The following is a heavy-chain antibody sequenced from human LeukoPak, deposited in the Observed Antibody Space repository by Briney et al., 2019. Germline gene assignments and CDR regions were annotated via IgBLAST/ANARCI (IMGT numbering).Heavy chain of an antibody. CDR2: IIPILGIA. D-gene: IGHD2-15*01. V-gene: IGHV1-69*04. CDR3: ARGFRYCSGGSCYSNPFDY. CDR1: GGTFSSYA. Sequence: SVKVSCKASGGTFSSYAISWVRQAPGQGLEWMGRIIPILGIANYAQKFQGRVTITADKSTSTAYMELSSLRSEDTAVYCCARGFRYCSGGSCYSNPFDYWGQGTLVTVSS. J-gene: IGHJ4*02.